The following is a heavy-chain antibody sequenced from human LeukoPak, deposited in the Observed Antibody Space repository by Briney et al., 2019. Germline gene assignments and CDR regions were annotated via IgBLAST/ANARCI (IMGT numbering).Heavy chain of an antibody. D-gene: IGHD3-9*01. V-gene: IGHV3-11*01. CDR1: GFTFSSNG. Sequence: GGSLRLSCAASGFTFSSNGMSWIRQAPGKGLEWVSYISSSGSTIYYADSVKGRFTISRDNAKNSLYLQMNSLRAEDTAVYYCVRDILTGYYGFDYWGQGTLVTVSS. CDR2: ISSSGSTI. CDR3: VRDILTGYYGFDY. J-gene: IGHJ4*02.